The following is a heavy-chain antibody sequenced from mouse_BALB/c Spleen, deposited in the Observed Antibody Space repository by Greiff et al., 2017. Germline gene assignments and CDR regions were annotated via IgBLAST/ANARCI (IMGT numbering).Heavy chain of an antibody. V-gene: IGHV5-17*02. CDR3: ARGVSQGDYAMDY. Sequence: EVQGVESGGGLVQPGGSRKLSCAASGFTFSSFGMHWVRQAPEKGLEWVAYISSGSSTIYYADTVKGRFTISRDNPKNTLFLQMTSLRSEDTAMYYCARGVSQGDYAMDYWGQGTSVTVSS. CDR1: GFTFSSFG. J-gene: IGHJ4*01. CDR2: ISSGSSTI. D-gene: IGHD2-1*01.